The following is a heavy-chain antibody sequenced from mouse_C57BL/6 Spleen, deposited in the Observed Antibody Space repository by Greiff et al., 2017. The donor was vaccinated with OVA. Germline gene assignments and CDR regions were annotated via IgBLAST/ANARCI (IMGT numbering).Heavy chain of an antibody. CDR2: ILPGSGST. CDR3: ARRDPHYYGSSPYYFDY. Sequence: VKLVESGAELMKPGASVKLSCKATGYTFTGYWIEWVKQRPGHGLEWIGEILPGSGSTNYNEKFKGKATFTADTSSNTAYMQLSSLTTEDSAIYYCARRDPHYYGSSPYYFDYWGQGTTLTVSS. CDR1: GYTFTGYW. V-gene: IGHV1-9*01. D-gene: IGHD1-1*01. J-gene: IGHJ2*01.